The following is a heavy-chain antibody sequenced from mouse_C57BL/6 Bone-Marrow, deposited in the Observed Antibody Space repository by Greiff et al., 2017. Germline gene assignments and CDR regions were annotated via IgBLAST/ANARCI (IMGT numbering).Heavy chain of an antibody. CDR3: ASGNYYGSSYHWYFDV. D-gene: IGHD1-1*01. Sequence: VQLQQSGPELVKPGASVKISCKASGYSFTDYNMNWVKQSNGKSLEWIGVINPNYGTTSYNQKFKGKAKLTVDQSSRTAYMQLNSLTSEDSAVYYCASGNYYGSSYHWYFDVWGTGTTVTVSS. J-gene: IGHJ1*03. CDR2: INPNYGTT. V-gene: IGHV1-39*01. CDR1: GYSFTDYN.